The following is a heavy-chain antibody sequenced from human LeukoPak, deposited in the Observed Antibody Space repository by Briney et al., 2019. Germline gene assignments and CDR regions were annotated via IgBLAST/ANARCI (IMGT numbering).Heavy chain of an antibody. Sequence: SGTLSLTCTVSGGSISSYYWSWIRQPAGKGLEWIGRIYTSGSTNYNPSLKSRVTMSVDTSKNQFSLKLSSVTAADTAVYYCARDRSSSSVWSWFDPWGQGTLVTVSS. D-gene: IGHD6-6*01. V-gene: IGHV4-4*07. CDR2: IYTSGST. J-gene: IGHJ5*02. CDR3: ARDRSSSSVWSWFDP. CDR1: GGSISSYY.